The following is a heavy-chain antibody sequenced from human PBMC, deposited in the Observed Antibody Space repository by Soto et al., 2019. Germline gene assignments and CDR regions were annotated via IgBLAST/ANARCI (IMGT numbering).Heavy chain of an antibody. CDR2: ISSTTNYI. J-gene: IGHJ4*02. CDR3: ARESEDLTSNFDY. V-gene: IGHV3-21*06. Sequence: GGSLRLSCAASGFTFTRYSMYWVRQAPGKGLEWVSSISSTTNYIYHGDSMKGRFTISRDNAKNSLYLEMSSLRAEDTAVYYCARESEDLTSNFDYWGQGTLVTVSS. CDR1: GFTFTRYS.